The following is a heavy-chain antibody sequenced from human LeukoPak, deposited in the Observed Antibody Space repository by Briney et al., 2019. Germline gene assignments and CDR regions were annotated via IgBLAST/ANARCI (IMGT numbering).Heavy chain of an antibody. D-gene: IGHD3-16*01. V-gene: IGHV1-2*02. CDR1: GYTFTGYY. CDR2: ITPNNGGT. Sequence: ASVKVSCKGSGYTFTGYYMHWVRQAPGQGLEWMGWITPNNGGTNYAQNLQGRLTITRDTSMTTAYMELTSLRSDDTAIYYCARLINGGRAFDIWGQGTVVTVSS. J-gene: IGHJ3*02. CDR3: ARLINGGRAFDI.